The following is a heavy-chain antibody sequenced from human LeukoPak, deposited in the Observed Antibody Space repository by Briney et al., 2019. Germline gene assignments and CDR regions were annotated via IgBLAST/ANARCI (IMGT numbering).Heavy chain of an antibody. V-gene: IGHV1-2*02. CDR1: GYTFTGYY. J-gene: IGHJ4*02. CDR3: TSSDYTSSDY. D-gene: IGHD2-2*02. Sequence: VASVKVSCKASGYTFTGYYMHWGRQAPGQGLEWMGWIDPRSGGTNFARKFQGRVTMTRDTSISTAYMELSRLTSDDTAVYYCTSSDYTSSDYWGQGTLVTVSS. CDR2: IDPRSGGT.